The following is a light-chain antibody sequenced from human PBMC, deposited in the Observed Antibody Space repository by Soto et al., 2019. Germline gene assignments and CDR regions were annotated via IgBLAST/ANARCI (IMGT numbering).Light chain of an antibody. Sequence: EIVLTQSPGTLSLSPGERATLSCRASQTLSSNSFAWYQQRPGQTPRVLVYGASNRATGIPDKFSGSGSGTDFTLTINRLEPGDFAVYYCQQYESSPITFGGGTKVDI. CDR1: QTLSSNS. CDR2: GAS. CDR3: QQYESSPIT. J-gene: IGKJ4*01. V-gene: IGKV3-20*01.